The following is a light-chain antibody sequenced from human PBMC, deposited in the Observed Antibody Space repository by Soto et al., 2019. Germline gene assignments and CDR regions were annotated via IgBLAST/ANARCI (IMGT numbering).Light chain of an antibody. CDR2: KAS. J-gene: IGKJ1*01. Sequence: EIQMTQSPSTVSASVGDRVTITCRASQSISSWLAWYQQKPGKAPKLLIYKASSIESGVPSRLSGSGSGTEFTLTISSLQPDDSPTYYCQQYNSYRTFGQGTKVDIK. CDR3: QQYNSYRT. V-gene: IGKV1-5*03. CDR1: QSISSW.